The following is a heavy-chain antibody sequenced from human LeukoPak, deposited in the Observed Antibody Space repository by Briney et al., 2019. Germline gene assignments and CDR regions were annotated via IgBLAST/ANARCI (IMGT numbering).Heavy chain of an antibody. CDR3: ARTLAAPALYDAFDI. Sequence: PSETLSLTCAVYGGSFSGYYWSWIRQPPGKGLEWIGEINHSGSTNYNPSLKSRVTISVDTSKNQFSLKLSSVTAADTAVYYCARTLAAPALYDAFDIWGQGTMVTVSS. V-gene: IGHV4-34*01. J-gene: IGHJ3*02. D-gene: IGHD6-6*01. CDR2: INHSGST. CDR1: GGSFSGYY.